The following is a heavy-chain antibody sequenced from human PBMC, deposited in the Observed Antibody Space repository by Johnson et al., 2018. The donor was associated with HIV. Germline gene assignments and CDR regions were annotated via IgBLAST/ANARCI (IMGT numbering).Heavy chain of an antibody. Sequence: VLLVESGGGLVQPGRSLRLSCAASGFTFDDYAMHWVRQAPRKGLEWVSGISWNSGSIGYADSVKGRFTISRDNAKNSLYLQMNSLRAEDTAIYYCARAQLLADDAFNNWGQGTMVTVSS. V-gene: IGHV3-9*01. CDR3: ARAQLLADDAFNN. CDR1: GFTFDDYA. J-gene: IGHJ3*02. CDR2: ISWNSGSI. D-gene: IGHD6-6*01.